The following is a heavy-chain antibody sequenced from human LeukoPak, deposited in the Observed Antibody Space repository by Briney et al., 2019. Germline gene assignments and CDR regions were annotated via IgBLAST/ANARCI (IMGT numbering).Heavy chain of an antibody. D-gene: IGHD3-22*01. CDR1: GGTFSSYA. CDR2: IIPIFGTA. V-gene: IGHV1-69*05. Sequence: GSSVKVSCKASGGTFSSYAISWVRQAPGQGLEWMGGIIPIFGTANYAQRFQGRVTITTDESTSTAYMELSSLRSEDTAVYYCARDAGYSDAFDIWGQGTMVTVSS. CDR3: ARDAGYSDAFDI. J-gene: IGHJ3*02.